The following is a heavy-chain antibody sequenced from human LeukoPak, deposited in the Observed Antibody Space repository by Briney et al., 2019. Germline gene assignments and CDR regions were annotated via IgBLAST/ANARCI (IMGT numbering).Heavy chain of an antibody. Sequence: SETLSLTCTVSGGSISSYYWSWIRQPAGKGLEWIGRIYTSGSTNYNPSLKSRVAMPVDTSKNQFSLKLSSVTAADTAVYYCAREGCSGGSCNFDYWGQGTLVTVSS. D-gene: IGHD2-15*01. CDR3: AREGCSGGSCNFDY. CDR1: GGSISSYY. J-gene: IGHJ4*02. V-gene: IGHV4-4*07. CDR2: IYTSGST.